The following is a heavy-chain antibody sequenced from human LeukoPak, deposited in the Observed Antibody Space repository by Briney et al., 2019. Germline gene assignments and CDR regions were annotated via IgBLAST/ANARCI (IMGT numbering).Heavy chain of an antibody. CDR3: ARGRYSSSWWDY. V-gene: IGHV3-7*03. CDR1: GFPFSSYW. D-gene: IGHD6-13*01. J-gene: IGHJ4*02. CDR2: IKQDGSEK. Sequence: PGGSLRLSCVASGFPFSSYWMTWVRQAPGKGLEWVANIKQDGSEKYYVDSVKGRFTISRDNAKNSLYLQMNSLRAEDTAVYYCARGRYSSSWWDYWGQGTLVTVSS.